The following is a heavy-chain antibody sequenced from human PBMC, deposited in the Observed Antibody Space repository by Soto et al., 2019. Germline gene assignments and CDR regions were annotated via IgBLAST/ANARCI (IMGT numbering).Heavy chain of an antibody. D-gene: IGHD1-1*01. CDR2: ISAHNGNT. CDR1: GYAFTTYG. J-gene: IGHJ4*02. V-gene: IGHV1-18*01. CDR3: ARGRYVDY. Sequence: QVHLVQSGAEVKKPGASVKVSCQGSGYAFTTYGITWVRQAPGQGLEWMGWISAHNGNTNYAQTLRGRVTVTRDTSTSTAYMELRRLRYDDTAVYYCARGRYVDYWGQGALVTVSS.